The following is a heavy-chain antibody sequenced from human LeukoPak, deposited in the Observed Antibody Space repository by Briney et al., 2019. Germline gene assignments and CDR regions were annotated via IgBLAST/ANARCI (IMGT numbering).Heavy chain of an antibody. D-gene: IGHD3-10*01. J-gene: IGHJ6*03. V-gene: IGHV3-74*01. CDR1: GIAFSSYW. CDR2: INSDESST. Sequence: PGGSLRLSCAASGIAFSSYWMHWVRQAPGKGLVWVSRINSDESSTSYADSVKGRFTISRDNAKNTLYLQMNSLRAEDTAVYYCSYGSGREGYMDVWGKGTTVTVSS. CDR3: SYGSGREGYMDV.